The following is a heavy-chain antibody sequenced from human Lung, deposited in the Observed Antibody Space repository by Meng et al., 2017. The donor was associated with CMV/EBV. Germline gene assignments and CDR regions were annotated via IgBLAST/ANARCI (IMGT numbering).Heavy chain of an antibody. CDR3: ARGGLSTALPEAPSSSPIDN. D-gene: IGHD2/OR15-2a*01. J-gene: IGHJ4*02. Sequence: AXVXVSXXASGYTFTGYFMHWVRQAPGQGLEWMGWINPNSGGTNYAQKFQGRVIMTWDTSISSAYMQLSRLTSNDTAVFYCARGGLSTALPEAPSSSPIDNWGQGTLVXVSS. CDR1: GYTFTGYF. V-gene: IGHV1-2*02. CDR2: INPNSGGT.